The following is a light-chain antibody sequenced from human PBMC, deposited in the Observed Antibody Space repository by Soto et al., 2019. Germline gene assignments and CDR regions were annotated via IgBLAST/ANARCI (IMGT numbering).Light chain of an antibody. V-gene: IGKV1-5*03. CDR1: QSISSW. J-gene: IGKJ1*01. Sequence: DIQMTQSPSTLSASVGDRVTITCRASQSISSWLAWYQQKPGKAPKLLIYKASSLESGVPSRFSGSGSGTQFTLTISCLPPADFATYYCQQYNRYWMFGQGTKVEI. CDR2: KAS. CDR3: QQYNRYWM.